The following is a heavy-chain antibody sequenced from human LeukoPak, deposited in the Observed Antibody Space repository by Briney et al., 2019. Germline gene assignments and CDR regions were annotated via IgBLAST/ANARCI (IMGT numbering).Heavy chain of an antibody. CDR3: ARDLWSGISSYAVH. CDR1: GFTFSTYS. CDR2: ISSRGSPK. V-gene: IGHV3-48*01. J-gene: IGHJ4*02. D-gene: IGHD3-10*01. Sequence: PGGSLRLSCAASGFTFSTYSMNWVRQAPGKGLEWVSYISSRGSPKYYADSVKGRFTISRDNAKNSLYLQMNSLRVEDTAVYYCARDLWSGISSYAVHWGQGTLVAVSS.